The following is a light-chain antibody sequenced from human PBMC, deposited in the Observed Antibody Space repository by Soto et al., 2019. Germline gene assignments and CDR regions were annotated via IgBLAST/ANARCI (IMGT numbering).Light chain of an antibody. V-gene: IGKV3-11*01. CDR3: QQYKNWPL. J-gene: IGKJ5*01. Sequence: DIVMTQSPLSLPVTPGEPAPLSCRASQSVGYHLSWYQQKPGQAPRLLIYDASNRATGIPARFSGSGSGTDFTLAISSLEPEDFAVYYCQQYKNWPLFGQGTRLEIK. CDR1: QSVGYH. CDR2: DAS.